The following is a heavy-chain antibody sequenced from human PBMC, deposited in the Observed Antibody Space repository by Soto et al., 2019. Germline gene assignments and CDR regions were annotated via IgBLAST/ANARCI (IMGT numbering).Heavy chain of an antibody. CDR3: ARGPSRLTRFDY. V-gene: IGHV3-30-3*01. Sequence: PGGSLRLSCAASGFTFSSYAMHWVRQAPGKGLEWVAVISYDGSNKYYADSVKGRFTISRDNSKNTLYLQMNSLRAEDTAVYYCARGPSRLTRFDYWGRGTLVTVSS. D-gene: IGHD2-2*01. CDR2: ISYDGSNK. J-gene: IGHJ4*02. CDR1: GFTFSSYA.